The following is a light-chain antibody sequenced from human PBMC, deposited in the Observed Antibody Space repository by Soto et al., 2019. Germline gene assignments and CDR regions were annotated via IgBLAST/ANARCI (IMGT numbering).Light chain of an antibody. CDR3: CSSAPESTNV. J-gene: IGLJ1*01. CDR2: KGT. V-gene: IGLV2-23*01. Sequence: QSALAQPASVSGSPGQSITISCTGTSDDVGAYNSVSWYQQLPHKAPQVILYKGTQRPSGVSSRFSGSTSGNAASLTLSDLQDEEQPAPFCCSSAPESTNVFGTGTKVTV. CDR1: SDDVGAYNS.